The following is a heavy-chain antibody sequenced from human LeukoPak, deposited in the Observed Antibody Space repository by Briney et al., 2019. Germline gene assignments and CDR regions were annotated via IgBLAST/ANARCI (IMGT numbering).Heavy chain of an antibody. Sequence: SVKVSCKASGGTFSNYAISWVRQAPGQGLEWMGGFTPIFGTANYAQKFQGRVTVTADESTSTAYMELSSLRSEDTAVYYCVRGRSYGDYRLDYWGQGTLVTVSS. J-gene: IGHJ4*02. CDR1: GGTFSNYA. V-gene: IGHV1-69*13. CDR3: VRGRSYGDYRLDY. D-gene: IGHD4-17*01. CDR2: FTPIFGTA.